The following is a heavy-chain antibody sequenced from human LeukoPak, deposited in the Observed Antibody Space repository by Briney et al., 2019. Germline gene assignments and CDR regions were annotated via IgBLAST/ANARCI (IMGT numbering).Heavy chain of an antibody. CDR3: ARGSSGSYNWFDP. CDR1: GFTFSSYS. V-gene: IGHV3-21*01. CDR2: ISSSISYI. Sequence: GGSLRLSCAASGFTFSSYSMHWVRPAPGKGLEWVSSISSSISYIYYADSVKSRFTISRDNAKTSLYMQMTSLRAENTAVYYCARGSSGSYNWFDPWGQGTLVTVSS. J-gene: IGHJ5*02. D-gene: IGHD6-19*01.